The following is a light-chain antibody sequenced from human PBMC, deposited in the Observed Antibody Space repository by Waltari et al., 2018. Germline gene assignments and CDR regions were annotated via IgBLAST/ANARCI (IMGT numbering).Light chain of an antibody. CDR3: QQSRDTPRT. J-gene: IGKJ1*01. V-gene: IGKV1-39*01. CDR1: LSIRSF. Sequence: DIRLTQSPHSLSASAGDRVTITCRASLSIRSFLNWYQQKPGKAPKLLIYDTFKLESGVPPRFSGSGSGTDFTLTINSLQPDDFATYYCQQSRDTPRTFGQGTRVEIK. CDR2: DTF.